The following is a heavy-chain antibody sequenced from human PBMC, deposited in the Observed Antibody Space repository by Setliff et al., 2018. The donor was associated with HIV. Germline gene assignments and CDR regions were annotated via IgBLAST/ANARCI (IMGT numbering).Heavy chain of an antibody. CDR2: FDPEVDET. Sequence: ASVKVSCKDSGYTLTELSMHWVRQAPRKGLEWMGGFDPEVDETVYAQKFQGRVTMTADTSTDTAYMELSRLTSEDTAMYYCATMMTYYYDSSGKENFQHWGHGSLVTVSS. CDR3: ATMMTYYYDSSGKENFQH. D-gene: IGHD3-22*01. J-gene: IGHJ1*01. V-gene: IGHV1-24*01. CDR1: GYTLTELS.